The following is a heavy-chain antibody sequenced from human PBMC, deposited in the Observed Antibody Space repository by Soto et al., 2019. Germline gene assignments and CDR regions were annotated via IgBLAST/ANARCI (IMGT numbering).Heavy chain of an antibody. CDR1: GFTFSIYE. CDR3: AREAVDDAFDI. CDR2: ISTSGSTV. Sequence: GGSLRLSCAASGFTFSIYEMNWVRQAPGKGLEWVSYISTSGSTVYNADSVQGRFTISRDNAKNSLYLQMNSLRAEDTAVYYCAREAVDDAFDIWGQGTMVNVSS. V-gene: IGHV3-48*03. D-gene: IGHD6-25*01. J-gene: IGHJ3*02.